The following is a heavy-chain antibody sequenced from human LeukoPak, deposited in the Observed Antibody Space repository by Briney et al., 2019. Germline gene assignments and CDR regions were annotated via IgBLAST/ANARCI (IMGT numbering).Heavy chain of an antibody. V-gene: IGHV3-53*01. D-gene: IGHD3-16*01. J-gene: IGHJ5*02. CDR3: AREGGGMSTVTWGWFDP. CDR2: IYSGGST. CDR1: GFIVSSYY. Sequence: GGSLRLSCAASGFIVSSYYMTWVRQAPGKGLDWVSVIYSGGSTFYADSVKGRFTISRDNSKNTLYLQMNSLRDEDTAVYYCAREGGGMSTVTWGWFDPWGQGTLVTVSS.